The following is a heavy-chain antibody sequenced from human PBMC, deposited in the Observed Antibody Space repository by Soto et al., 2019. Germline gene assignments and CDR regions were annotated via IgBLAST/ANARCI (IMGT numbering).Heavy chain of an antibody. CDR3: AGDEAPPSYYYGLDV. CDR2: ISSYNGDT. Sequence: QVQLVQSGAEVKKPGVSVKVSCKASGYTFSTYGISWVRQAPGQGLDWMGWISSYNGDTNYAQKFQGRVTMTTDTTTTTAYMKQRSRPSSDTAADYCAGDEAPPSYYYGLDVWGQGTTVTVSS. CDR1: GYTFSTYG. V-gene: IGHV1-18*01. J-gene: IGHJ6*02.